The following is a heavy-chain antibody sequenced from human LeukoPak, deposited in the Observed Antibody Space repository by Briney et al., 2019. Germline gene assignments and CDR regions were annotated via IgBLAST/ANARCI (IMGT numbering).Heavy chain of an antibody. CDR2: IYYSGST. Sequence: SETLSLTCTVSGGSITSYYWSWIRQPPGKGLEWIGYIYYSGSTNYNPSLKSRVTISVDSSRTHFSLKLSSVTAADTAVYYCARGNGDYYFDYWAREPWSPSPQ. CDR3: ARGNGDYYFDY. J-gene: IGHJ4*02. D-gene: IGHD4-17*01. V-gene: IGHV4-59*01. CDR1: GGSITSYY.